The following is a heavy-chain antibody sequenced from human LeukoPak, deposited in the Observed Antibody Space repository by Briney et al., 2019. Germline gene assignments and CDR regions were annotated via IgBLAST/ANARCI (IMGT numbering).Heavy chain of an antibody. CDR3: ARDRRILEWLFTFDY. Sequence: ASVKVSCKASGYTFTSYGISWVRQAPGQGLEWMGWISAYNGNTNYAQKLQGRVTMTTDTSTSTAYMKLRSLRSDDTAVYYCARDRRILEWLFTFDYWGQGTLVTVSS. D-gene: IGHD3-3*01. J-gene: IGHJ4*02. CDR1: GYTFTSYG. CDR2: ISAYNGNT. V-gene: IGHV1-18*01.